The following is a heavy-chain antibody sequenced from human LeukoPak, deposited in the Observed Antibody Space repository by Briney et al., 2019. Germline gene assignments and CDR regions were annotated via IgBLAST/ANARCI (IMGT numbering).Heavy chain of an antibody. D-gene: IGHD2-2*01. CDR1: GFTFSSYS. Sequence: GGSLRLSCAASGFTFSSYSMNWVRQAPGKGLEWVSYIRSSGSTIYYADSVKGRFTISRDNAKNSLYLQMNSLRDEDTAVYYCARGGAVGPNPYYSDYWGQGTLVTVSS. CDR3: ARGGAVGPNPYYSDY. CDR2: IRSSGSTI. J-gene: IGHJ4*02. V-gene: IGHV3-48*02.